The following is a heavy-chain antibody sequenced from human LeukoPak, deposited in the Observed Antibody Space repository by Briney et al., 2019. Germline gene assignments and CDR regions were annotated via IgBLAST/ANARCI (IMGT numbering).Heavy chain of an antibody. D-gene: IGHD2-2*01. CDR1: AESFSGYS. J-gene: IGHJ4*02. CDR2: INHSGST. V-gene: IGHV4-34*01. CDR3: ARHSTSWSPSPDY. Sequence: PSETLSLTCAVYAESFSGYSWSWVRQPPGKGLEWIGEINHSGSTNYNPSLKSRVTISIDTSKNQFSLKLSSVTAADTAVYYCARHSTSWSPSPDYWGQGTLVIVSS.